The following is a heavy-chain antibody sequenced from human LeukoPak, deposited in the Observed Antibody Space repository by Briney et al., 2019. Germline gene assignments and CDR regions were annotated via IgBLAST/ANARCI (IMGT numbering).Heavy chain of an antibody. V-gene: IGHV3-30*18. CDR3: AKAAGTTLDY. J-gene: IGHJ4*02. CDR2: ISYDGSNK. Sequence: GGSLRLSCAASGFTFSSYGMHWVRQAPGKGLEWVAVISYDGSNKYYADSVKGRFTISRDNSKNTLYLQMNSLRAEDTAVYYCAKAAGTTLDYWGQGTLVTVPS. CDR1: GFTFSSYG. D-gene: IGHD1-1*01.